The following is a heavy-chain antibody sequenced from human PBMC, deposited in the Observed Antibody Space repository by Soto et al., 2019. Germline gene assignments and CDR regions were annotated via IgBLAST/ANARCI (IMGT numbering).Heavy chain of an antibody. D-gene: IGHD3-22*01. J-gene: IGHJ5*02. Sequence: QVQLVESGGGVVQPGRSLRLSCAASGFTFSSYAMHWVRQAPGKGLEWVAVISYDGSNKYYADSVKGRFTISRDNSKNTLYLQMNSLRAEDTAVYYCARDLLPDYYHSSGYVSWGQGTLVTVSS. CDR2: ISYDGSNK. CDR1: GFTFSSYA. V-gene: IGHV3-30-3*01. CDR3: ARDLLPDYYHSSGYVS.